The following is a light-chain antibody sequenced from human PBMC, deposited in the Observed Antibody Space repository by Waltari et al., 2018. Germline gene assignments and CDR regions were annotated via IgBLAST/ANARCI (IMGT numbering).Light chain of an antibody. Sequence: QSALTQPASVSGSPGQSIAISCTATRSDIGNSDIVSWYQQHPGRAPKLIIYEVTKRPSGVSNLFSGSKSGNTASLTISGLQAEDEADYYCCSYVAEDTLVFGGGTKLTVL. J-gene: IGLJ2*01. CDR1: RSDIGNSDI. CDR3: CSYVAEDTLV. CDR2: EVT. V-gene: IGLV2-23*02.